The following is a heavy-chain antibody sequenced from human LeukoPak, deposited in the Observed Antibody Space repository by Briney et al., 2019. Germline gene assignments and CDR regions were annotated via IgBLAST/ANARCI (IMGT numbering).Heavy chain of an antibody. CDR2: IYSGGSP. Sequence: GGSLRLSCAASGFTFSTNYMSWVRQAPGKGLEWVSVIYSGGSPYYADSVKGRFTISRDNSKNTLYLQMNSPRAEDTAVYYCARDLNYYDSSGYGHWGQGTLVTVSS. V-gene: IGHV3-53*01. CDR3: ARDLNYYDSSGYGH. CDR1: GFTFSTNY. J-gene: IGHJ4*02. D-gene: IGHD3-22*01.